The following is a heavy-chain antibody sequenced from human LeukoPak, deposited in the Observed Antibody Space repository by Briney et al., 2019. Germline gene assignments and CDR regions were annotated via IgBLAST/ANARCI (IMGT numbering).Heavy chain of an antibody. CDR3: ARGLGEEVPAAPVYYMDV. J-gene: IGHJ6*03. V-gene: IGHV4-34*01. CDR2: INHSGST. Sequence: SETLSLTCTVSGGSLSGHYWSWIRQPPGKGLEWIGEINHSGSTNYNPSLKSRVTISVDTSKNQFSLKLSSVTAADTAVYYCARGLGEEVPAAPVYYMDVWGKGTTVTVSS. CDR1: GGSLSGHY. D-gene: IGHD2-2*01.